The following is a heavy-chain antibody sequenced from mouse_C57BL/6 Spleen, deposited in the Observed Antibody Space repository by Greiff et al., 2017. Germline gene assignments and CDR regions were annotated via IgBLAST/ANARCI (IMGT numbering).Heavy chain of an antibody. CDR1: GYTFTSYW. Sequence: QVQLQQPGAELVRPGSSVKLSCKASGYTFTSYWMDWVKQRPGQGLEWIGNIYPSDSETHYNQKFKDKATLTVDKSSSTAYMQLSSLTSEDSAVYYCARSPDGYPGYWGQGTTLTVSS. CDR2: IYPSDSET. V-gene: IGHV1-61*01. J-gene: IGHJ2*01. CDR3: ARSPDGYPGY. D-gene: IGHD2-3*01.